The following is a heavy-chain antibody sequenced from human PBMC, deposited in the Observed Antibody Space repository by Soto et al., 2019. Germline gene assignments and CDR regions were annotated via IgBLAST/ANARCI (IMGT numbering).Heavy chain of an antibody. V-gene: IGHV4-59*01. CDR3: VRDDLGYCSGGSCPTI. Sequence: QVQLQESGPGLVKPSETLSLTCTVSGGSISGYYWSWIRQPPGKGLEWIGYIYYSGSTNYNPSLKSRVTISVDTSKNHFSLKLSSVTAADTAVYYCVRDDLGYCSGGSCPTIWGQGTMVTVSS. D-gene: IGHD2-15*01. CDR2: IYYSGST. CDR1: GGSISGYY. J-gene: IGHJ3*02.